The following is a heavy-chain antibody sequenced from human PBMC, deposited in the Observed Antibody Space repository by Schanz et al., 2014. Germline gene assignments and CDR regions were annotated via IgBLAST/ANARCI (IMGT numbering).Heavy chain of an antibody. J-gene: IGHJ3*01. V-gene: IGHV1-18*01. CDR3: ATMWGYCTATACQILEVLDV. CDR2: ISPYTGNT. Sequence: VQSVHSGTEVQKLGASVKVSCQTSGYTFTAYGINWVRQAPGQGLEWVGWISPYTGNTHYFDEMEGRVTMTTDTSTSTAYMELRSLRSDDTAMYYCATMWGYCTATACQILEVLDVWGQGTMVTVSS. CDR1: GYTFTAYG. D-gene: IGHD2-8*02.